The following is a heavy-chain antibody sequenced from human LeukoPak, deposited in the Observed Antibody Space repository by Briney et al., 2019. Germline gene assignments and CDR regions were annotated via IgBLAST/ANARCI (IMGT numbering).Heavy chain of an antibody. Sequence: GGSLRLSCAASGFTFSSYAMSWVRQAPGKGLEWVSVIYSGGSTYYADSVKGRFTISRDNSKNTLYLQMNSLRAEDTAVYYCARDPGGDWDYWGQGTLVTVSS. J-gene: IGHJ4*02. V-gene: IGHV3-66*01. CDR1: GFTFSSYA. CDR3: ARDPGGDWDY. D-gene: IGHD2-21*02. CDR2: IYSGGST.